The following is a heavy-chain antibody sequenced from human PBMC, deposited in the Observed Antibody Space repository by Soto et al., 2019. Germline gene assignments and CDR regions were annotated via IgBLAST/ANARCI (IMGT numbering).Heavy chain of an antibody. CDR2: IKHDTSEA. J-gene: IGHJ4*02. CDR3: ARYGLLFSGPYRPSRFDY. Sequence: GGSLRLSCAASGFKFSDYWMSWVRQAPGKGLEWVGNIKHDTSEAHYADSVKGRFTTTRDNIKNFLFLQMNGLRSDDTASYYCARYGLLFSGPYRPSRFDYWGLGTLVTVSS. CDR1: GFKFSDYW. V-gene: IGHV3-7*03. D-gene: IGHD3-16*02.